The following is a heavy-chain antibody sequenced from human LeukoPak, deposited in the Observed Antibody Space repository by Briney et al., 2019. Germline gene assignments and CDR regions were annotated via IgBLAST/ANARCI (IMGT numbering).Heavy chain of an antibody. V-gene: IGHV3-33*03. CDR1: GFTFTSYG. CDR3: ALGVPIPATHPIDY. D-gene: IGHD2-21*01. Sequence: GGSLRLSCAASGFTFTSYGMHWVRQAPGKGLEWVAMIWYDGSHKKYADSVEGRFSISRDTSKNTMYLQVNSLRADDTAVYYCALGVPIPATHPIDYWGQGSLVTVSS. CDR2: IWYDGSHK. J-gene: IGHJ4*02.